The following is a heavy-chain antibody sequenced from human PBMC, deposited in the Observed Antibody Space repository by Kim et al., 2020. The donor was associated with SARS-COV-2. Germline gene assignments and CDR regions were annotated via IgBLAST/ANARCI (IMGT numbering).Heavy chain of an antibody. CDR3: ARDAVYYYDSSGYSY. Sequence: GGSLRLSCAASGFTFSSYWMSWVRQAPGKGLEWVANIKQDGSEKYYVDSVKGRFTISRDNAKNSLYLQMNSLRAEDTAVYYCARDAVYYYDSSGYSYWGQGTLVTVSS. CDR2: IKQDGSEK. CDR1: GFTFSSYW. V-gene: IGHV3-7*03. J-gene: IGHJ4*02. D-gene: IGHD3-22*01.